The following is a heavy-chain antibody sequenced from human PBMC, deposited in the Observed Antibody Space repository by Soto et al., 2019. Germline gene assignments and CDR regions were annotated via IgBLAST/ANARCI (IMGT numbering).Heavy chain of an antibody. CDR2: IYPGDSDT. J-gene: IGHJ5*02. CDR3: ARNGMDRGVIRWFDP. CDR1: GYSFTTYW. D-gene: IGHD3-10*01. V-gene: IGHV5-51*01. Sequence: GESLKISCKGSGYSFTTYWIGWVRQMPGKGLEWMGIIYPGDSDTRYSPSFRGQVTISADNSISTVYLQWSSLKASDTAMYYCARNGMDRGVIRWFDPWGQGTLVTVSS.